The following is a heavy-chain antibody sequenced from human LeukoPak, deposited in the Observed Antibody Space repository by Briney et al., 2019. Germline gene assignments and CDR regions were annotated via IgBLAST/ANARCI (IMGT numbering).Heavy chain of an antibody. Sequence: PGGSLRLSCAASGFTFSGYSMNWVRQAPGKGLEWVSSISSSSSYIYYADSVKGRFTISRDNAKNSLYLQMNSLRAEDTAVYYCARAITYYYDSSGYSLFDYWGQGTLVTVSS. CDR2: ISSSSSYI. D-gene: IGHD3-22*01. CDR3: ARAITYYYDSSGYSLFDY. V-gene: IGHV3-21*01. CDR1: GFTFSGYS. J-gene: IGHJ4*02.